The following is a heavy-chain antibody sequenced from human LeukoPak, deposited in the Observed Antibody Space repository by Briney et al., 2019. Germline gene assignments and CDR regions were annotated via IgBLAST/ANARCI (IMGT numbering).Heavy chain of an antibody. V-gene: IGHV4-61*02. CDR2: IYTSGST. CDR1: GGSISSGSYV. CDR3: ARADARSRSWFDP. Sequence: YPSETLSLTCTVSGGSISSGSYVWSWIRQPAGKGLEWIGRIYTSGSTNYNPSLRSRVTMSVDTSENQFSLKLSSVTAADTAVYYCARADARSRSWFDPWGQGTLVTVSS. D-gene: IGHD3-3*01. J-gene: IGHJ5*02.